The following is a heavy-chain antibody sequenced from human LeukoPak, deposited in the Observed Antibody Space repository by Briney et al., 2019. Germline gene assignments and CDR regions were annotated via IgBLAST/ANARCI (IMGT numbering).Heavy chain of an antibody. Sequence: PSETLSLTCTVSGGSISSYYWSWIRQPPGKGLEWIGYIYYSGSTNYNPSLKSRVTISVDTSKNQFSLKLSSVTAADTAVYYCARVGGGYVNFDYWGQGTLVTVSS. CDR1: GGSISSYY. CDR2: IYYSGST. CDR3: ARVGGGYVNFDY. J-gene: IGHJ4*02. D-gene: IGHD5-12*01. V-gene: IGHV4-59*01.